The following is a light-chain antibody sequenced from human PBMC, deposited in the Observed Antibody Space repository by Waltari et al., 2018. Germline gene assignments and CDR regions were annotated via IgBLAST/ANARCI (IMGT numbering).Light chain of an antibody. CDR3: AAWDYSLNGVV. Sequence: QSVLTQPPSASGTPGQRVTISCSGSSSNIGSNTVNWYQQLPGTAPKLLIYSNDQRPSGGPDRFSGSKSGTSASLAISGLQSEDEADYYCAAWDYSLNGVVFGGGTELTVL. CDR2: SND. CDR1: SSNIGSNT. J-gene: IGLJ2*01. V-gene: IGLV1-44*01.